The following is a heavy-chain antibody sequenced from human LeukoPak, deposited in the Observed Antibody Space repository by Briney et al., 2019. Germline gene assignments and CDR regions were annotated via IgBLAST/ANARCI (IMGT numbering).Heavy chain of an antibody. J-gene: IGHJ4*02. CDR1: GDSINSLDL. D-gene: IGHD1-20*01. CDR3: ARNNWNDDFDY. Sequence: GTLSLTCTVSGDSINSLDLWSWVRQPPGKGLEWIGEMYLSGTTHSNPSVKSRVTISIDKSKNQFFLNLSSVTAADTAVYYCARNNWNDDFDYWGQGTLVTVSS. CDR2: MYLSGTT. V-gene: IGHV4-4*02.